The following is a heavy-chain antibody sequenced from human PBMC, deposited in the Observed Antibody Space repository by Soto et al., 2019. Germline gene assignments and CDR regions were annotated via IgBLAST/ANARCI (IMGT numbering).Heavy chain of an antibody. J-gene: IGHJ4*02. CDR1: GFSLSTSRVG. Sequence: SGPTLVNPTQTLTLTCTFSGFSLSTSRVGVGWIRQPPGKALEWLALIYWDDDKRYSPSLKSRLTITKDTSKNQVVLTMTNTDPVDTATYYCAHTSGGGNSACFDYWGQGTLVTVSS. CDR3: AHTSGGGNSACFDY. V-gene: IGHV2-5*02. CDR2: IYWDDDK. D-gene: IGHD2-21*02.